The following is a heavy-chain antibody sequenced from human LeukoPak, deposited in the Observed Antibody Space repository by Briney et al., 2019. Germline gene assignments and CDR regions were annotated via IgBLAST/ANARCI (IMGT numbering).Heavy chain of an antibody. Sequence: PGGSLRLSCAASGFTFDDYGMSWVRQAPGKGLEWVSGINWNGGSTGYADSVKGRLTISRDNAKNSLYLQMNSLRAEDTALYYCARGRTYYYDSSGYPFDYWGQGTLVTVSS. V-gene: IGHV3-20*04. D-gene: IGHD3-22*01. CDR3: ARGRTYYYDSSGYPFDY. J-gene: IGHJ4*02. CDR1: GFTFDDYG. CDR2: INWNGGST.